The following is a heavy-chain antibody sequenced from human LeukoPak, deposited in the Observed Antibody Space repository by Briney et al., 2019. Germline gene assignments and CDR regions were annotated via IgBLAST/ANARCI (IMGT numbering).Heavy chain of an antibody. Sequence: ASVKVSCKASGYTFTSYGISWVRQAPGQGLEWVGWISAYNGNTNYAQKLQGRVTMTTDTSTSTAYMELRSLRSDDTAVYYCARSYSSSWYLHYYYYYGMDVWGQGTTVTVSS. D-gene: IGHD6-13*01. V-gene: IGHV1-18*01. CDR1: GYTFTSYG. J-gene: IGHJ6*02. CDR2: ISAYNGNT. CDR3: ARSYSSSWYLHYYYYYGMDV.